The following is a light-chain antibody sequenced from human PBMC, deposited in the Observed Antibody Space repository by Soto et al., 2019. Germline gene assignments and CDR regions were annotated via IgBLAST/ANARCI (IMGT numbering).Light chain of an antibody. J-gene: IGKJ1*01. CDR1: QSVSGN. CDR2: GAS. Sequence: EIVMTQSPATLSMSPGERATLSCRASQSVSGNLAWYQKKPGQAPRLLIYGASTRATGIPGRFSGSGSGPEFTLTLSSLQSEDFAVYYCQQYDNWPWKFGQGTKVEI. CDR3: QQYDNWPWK. V-gene: IGKV3-15*01.